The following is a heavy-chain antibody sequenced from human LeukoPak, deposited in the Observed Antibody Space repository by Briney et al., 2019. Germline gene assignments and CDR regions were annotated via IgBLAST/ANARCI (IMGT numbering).Heavy chain of an antibody. CDR1: GGTFSSYA. CDR2: IIPIFGTA. D-gene: IGHD3-10*01. V-gene: IGHV1-69*06. Sequence: SVKVSCKASGGTFSSYAISWVRQAPGQGLEWMGGIIPIFGTANYAQKFQGRVTITADKSTSTAYMELSSLRSEDTAVYYCARERSEYYYGSGSYRAFDIWGQGTMVTVSS. J-gene: IGHJ3*02. CDR3: ARERSEYYYGSGSYRAFDI.